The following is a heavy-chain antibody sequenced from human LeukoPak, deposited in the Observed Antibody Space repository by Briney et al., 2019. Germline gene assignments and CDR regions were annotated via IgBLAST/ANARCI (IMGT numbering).Heavy chain of an antibody. CDR2: ISSSRNYI. J-gene: IGHJ5*02. CDR3: ARGGLDQQWLPLGWFDP. V-gene: IGHV3-21*01. CDR1: GFTFSSYS. D-gene: IGHD6-19*01. Sequence: PGGSLRLSCAASGFTFSSYSMNWVRQAPGKGLEWVSSISSSRNYIYYADSVKGRFTISRDNAKNSLYLQMNSLRAEDTAVYYCARGGLDQQWLPLGWFDPWGQGTLVTVSS.